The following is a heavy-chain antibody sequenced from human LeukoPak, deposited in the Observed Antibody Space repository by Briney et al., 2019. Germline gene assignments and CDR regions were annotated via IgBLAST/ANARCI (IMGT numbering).Heavy chain of an antibody. V-gene: IGHV3-53*01. J-gene: IGHJ3*02. CDR1: GFTVSTNY. D-gene: IGHD3-22*01. CDR3: AREGYYYDSSGSHYKDAFDI. Sequence: GGSLRLSCAASGFTVSTNYMSWVRRAPGKGLEWVSVIYSGGSTYYADSVKGRFTISRDNSKNTLYLQMNSLRAEDTAVYYCAREGYYYDSSGSHYKDAFDIWGQGTMVTVSS. CDR2: IYSGGST.